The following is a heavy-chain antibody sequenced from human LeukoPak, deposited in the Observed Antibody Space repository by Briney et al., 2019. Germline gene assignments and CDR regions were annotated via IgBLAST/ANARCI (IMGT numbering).Heavy chain of an antibody. CDR2: IYSGGST. CDR3: ARDLQWSDAFDI. Sequence: PGGSLRLSCVGSGFTFSDHYMDWVRQAPGKGLEWVSVIYSGGSTYYADSVKGRFTISRDNSKNTLYLQMNSLRAEDTAVYYCARDLQWSDAFDIWGQGTMVTVSS. D-gene: IGHD2-8*01. J-gene: IGHJ3*02. V-gene: IGHV3-53*01. CDR1: GFTFSDHY.